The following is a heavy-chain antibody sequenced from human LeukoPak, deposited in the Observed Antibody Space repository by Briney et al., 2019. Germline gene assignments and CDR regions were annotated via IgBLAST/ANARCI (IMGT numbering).Heavy chain of an antibody. J-gene: IGHJ1*01. Sequence: TETLSLTCAVYGGSFSGYYWSWIRQPPGKGLEWIGEINHSGSTNYNPSLKSRVTISVDTSKNQFSLKLSSVTAADTAVYYCARGRIVVPAAMLEYFQHWGQGTLVTVSS. CDR1: GGSFSGYY. D-gene: IGHD2-2*01. CDR3: ARGRIVVPAAMLEYFQH. CDR2: INHSGST. V-gene: IGHV4-34*01.